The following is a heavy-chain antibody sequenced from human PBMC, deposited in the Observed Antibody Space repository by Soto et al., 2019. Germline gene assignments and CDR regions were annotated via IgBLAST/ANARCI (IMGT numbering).Heavy chain of an antibody. CDR3: ASRDPGTSVDY. V-gene: IGHV4-38-2*01. CDR1: GYSIASGYY. D-gene: IGHD1-7*01. Sequence: SETLSLTCAVSGYSIASGYYWAWIRQSPGKGLEWIGSIYHAGSVYYNPSLNSRVTISLDKSENQFSLKVTSLTAADTAVYYCASRDPGTSVDYWGQGTLVTVSS. J-gene: IGHJ4*02. CDR2: IYHAGSV.